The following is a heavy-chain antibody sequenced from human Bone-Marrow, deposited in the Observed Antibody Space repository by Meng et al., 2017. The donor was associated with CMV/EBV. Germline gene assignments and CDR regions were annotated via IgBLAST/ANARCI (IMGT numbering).Heavy chain of an antibody. J-gene: IGHJ6*02. V-gene: IGHV1-18*01. Sequence: ASVKVSCKASGYTFTSYGISWVRQAPGQGLEWMGWISAYNGNTNYAQKLQGRVTMTTDTSTSTAYMELRSLRSDDTAVYYCARDLVTMIDDYGMDVWGQGPTVPVSS. CDR3: ARDLVTMIDDYGMDV. D-gene: IGHD3-22*01. CDR2: ISAYNGNT. CDR1: GYTFTSYG.